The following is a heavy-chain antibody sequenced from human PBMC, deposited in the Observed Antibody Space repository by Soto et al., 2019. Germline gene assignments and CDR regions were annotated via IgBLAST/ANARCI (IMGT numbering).Heavy chain of an antibody. Sequence: SETLSLTCTVSGVSITSYYWSWIRQPPGKGLEWIGDICYSGSTNYNPSRKSRGSMSVDTAKSQFALKLSSVTAADTAVYYCGKYTPGGYKSNDAFDIWGQGTMVTVS. V-gene: IGHV4-59*01. J-gene: IGHJ3*02. CDR1: GVSITSYY. CDR2: ICYSGST. CDR3: GKYTPGGYKSNDAFDI. D-gene: IGHD5-12*01.